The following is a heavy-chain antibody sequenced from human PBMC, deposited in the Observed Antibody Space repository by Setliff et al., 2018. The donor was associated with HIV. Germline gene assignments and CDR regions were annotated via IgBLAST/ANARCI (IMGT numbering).Heavy chain of an antibody. J-gene: IGHJ4*02. CDR2: VYYSGST. CDR1: GDSISSHY. Sequence: SETLSLTCTVSGDSISSHYWTWIRQPPGKGLEWIGYVYYSGSTNYNPSLKSRVSISVDTSKNHFSLKLYSVTAADTAVYYCTRSNTSKSIDFWDQGTLVTVSS. CDR3: TRSNTSKSIDF. V-gene: IGHV4-59*11.